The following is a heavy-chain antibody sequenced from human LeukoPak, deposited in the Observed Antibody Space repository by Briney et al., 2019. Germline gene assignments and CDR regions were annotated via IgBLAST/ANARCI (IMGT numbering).Heavy chain of an antibody. Sequence: GGSLRLSCAASGFTFSNYAMSWVRQAPGKGLEWVSAISGTGGRTYYADSAKGRFTISRDNSKNTLYLQMNSLRAEDTAVYYCAKGPYYYDSSGYSRRWFDPWGQGILVTVSS. J-gene: IGHJ5*02. D-gene: IGHD3-22*01. CDR2: ISGTGGRT. V-gene: IGHV3-23*01. CDR1: GFTFSNYA. CDR3: AKGPYYYDSSGYSRRWFDP.